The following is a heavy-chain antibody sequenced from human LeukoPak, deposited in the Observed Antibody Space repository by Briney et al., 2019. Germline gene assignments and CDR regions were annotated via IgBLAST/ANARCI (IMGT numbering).Heavy chain of an antibody. CDR2: ISSSSSYT. J-gene: IGHJ4*02. V-gene: IGHV3-21*05. CDR3: AAGTAADY. D-gene: IGHD6-13*01. Sequence: PGGSLRLSCAASGFTFSSCSMTWIRQAPGKGLEWISYISSSSSYTDYADSVKGRFTISRDNAQNALFLQMNSLRVEDTAVYYCAAGTAADYWGQGTRVAVSS. CDR1: GFTFSSCS.